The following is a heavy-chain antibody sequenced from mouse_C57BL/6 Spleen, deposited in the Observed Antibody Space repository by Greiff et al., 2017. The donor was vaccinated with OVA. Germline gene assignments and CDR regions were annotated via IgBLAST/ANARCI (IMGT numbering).Heavy chain of an antibody. V-gene: IGHV1-64*01. CDR1: GYTFTSYW. CDR2: IHPNSGST. CDR3: ARRGSGYVPFAY. D-gene: IGHD3-2*02. Sequence: VQLQQSGAELVKPGASVKLSCKASGYTFTSYWMHWVKQRPGQGLEWIGMIHPNSGSTNYNEKFKSKATLTVDKSSSTAYMQLSSLTSEDSAVYYCARRGSGYVPFAYWGQGTLVTVSA. J-gene: IGHJ3*01.